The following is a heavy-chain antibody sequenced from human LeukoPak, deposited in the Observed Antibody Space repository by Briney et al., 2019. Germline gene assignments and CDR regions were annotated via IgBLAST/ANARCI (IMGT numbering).Heavy chain of an antibody. CDR3: ARLARTVTPFDY. V-gene: IGHV4-4*02. CDR1: GGSISSSNW. D-gene: IGHD4-17*01. CDR2: IYHSGST. Sequence: SSETLSLTCAVSGGSISSSNWWSWVRQPPGKGLEWIGEIYHSGSTNYNPSLKSRVTISVDKSKGQFSLKLSSVTAADTAVYYCARLARTVTPFDYWGQGTLVTVSS. J-gene: IGHJ4*02.